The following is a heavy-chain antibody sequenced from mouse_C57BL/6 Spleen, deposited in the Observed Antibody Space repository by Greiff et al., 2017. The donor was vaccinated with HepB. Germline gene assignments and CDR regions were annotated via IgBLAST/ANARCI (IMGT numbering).Heavy chain of an antibody. Sequence: EVKLVESGGDLVKPGGSLKLSCAASGFTFSSYGMSWVRQTPDKRLEWVATISSGGSYTYYPDSVKGRFTISRDNAKNTLYLQMSSLKSEDTAMYYCARRGLLGYAMDYGGQGTSVTVSS. CDR1: GFTFSSYG. V-gene: IGHV5-6*02. J-gene: IGHJ4*01. CDR3: ARRGLLGYAMDY. CDR2: ISSGGSYT. D-gene: IGHD3-1*01.